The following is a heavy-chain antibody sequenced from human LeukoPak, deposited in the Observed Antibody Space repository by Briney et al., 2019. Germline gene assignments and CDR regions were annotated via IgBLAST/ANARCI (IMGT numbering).Heavy chain of an antibody. V-gene: IGHV3-7*01. CDR1: GFTFSSYW. J-gene: IGHJ3*02. CDR3: ASGPLGVRSVINAFGI. CDR2: IREDGSEQ. Sequence: GGSLRLSCAASGFTFSSYWMSWVRQAPGKGLEWVANIREDGSEQYYVDSVKGRFTISRDNARNSLYLQMNSLRAEDTAVYYCASGPLGVRSVINAFGIWGQGTMVTVSS. D-gene: IGHD3-10*01.